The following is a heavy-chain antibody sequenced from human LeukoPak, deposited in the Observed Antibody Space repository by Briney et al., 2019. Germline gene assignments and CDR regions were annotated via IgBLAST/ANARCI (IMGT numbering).Heavy chain of an antibody. J-gene: IGHJ3*02. Sequence: SETLSLTCTVSGGSISSYYWSWIRQPAGKGLEWIGRIYTSGSTNYNPSLKSRVTMSVDTSKNQFSLKLSSVTAADTAVYYCARTFTFGGVIVRRKTNAFDIWGQGTMVTVSS. V-gene: IGHV4-4*07. CDR3: ARTFTFGGVIVRRKTNAFDI. CDR2: IYTSGST. CDR1: GGSISSYY. D-gene: IGHD3-16*02.